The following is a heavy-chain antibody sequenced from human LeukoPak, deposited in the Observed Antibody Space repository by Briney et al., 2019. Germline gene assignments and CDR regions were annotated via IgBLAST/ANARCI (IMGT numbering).Heavy chain of an antibody. CDR1: GFTFSNYG. CDR2: IRPNDGTT. Sequence: GGSLRLSCEASGFTFSNYGMNWVRQAPGKGLEWVSYIRPNDGTTHYADSVKGRFTISRDNAKNSLSLQMNSLRAEDTAVYYCARSPSPPYDILTGYYYYGMDVWGQGTTVTVSS. V-gene: IGHV3-48*01. D-gene: IGHD3-9*01. J-gene: IGHJ6*02. CDR3: ARSPSPPYDILTGYYYYGMDV.